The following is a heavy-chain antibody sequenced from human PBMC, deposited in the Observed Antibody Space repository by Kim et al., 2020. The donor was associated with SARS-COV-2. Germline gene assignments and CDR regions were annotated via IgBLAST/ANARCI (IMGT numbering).Heavy chain of an antibody. Sequence: GGSLRLSCAASGFTFSSYSMNWVRQAPGKGLEWVSYISSSSSTIYYADSVKGRFTISRDNAKNSLYLQMNSLRDEDTAVYYCARDIPYYYDSSGYRLVSYGYYFDYWGQGTLVTVSS. V-gene: IGHV3-48*02. CDR3: ARDIPYYYDSSGYRLVSYGYYFDY. J-gene: IGHJ4*02. CDR1: GFTFSSYS. D-gene: IGHD3-22*01. CDR2: ISSSSSTI.